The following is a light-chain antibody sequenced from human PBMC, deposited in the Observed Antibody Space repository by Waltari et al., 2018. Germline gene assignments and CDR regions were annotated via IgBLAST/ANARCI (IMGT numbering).Light chain of an antibody. CDR1: QGISNS. V-gene: IGKV1-NL1*01. CDR3: QLYYGDSLT. J-gene: IGKJ4*01. Sequence: DIQMTQSPSSLSSSVLDTFTIPCRASQGISNSLAWYQQKPGEAPKLLLSAASRLESGVPSRFSGSGSGTDYTLTISRLQPEDLATYFCQLYYGDSLTFGGGTKVEIK. CDR2: AAS.